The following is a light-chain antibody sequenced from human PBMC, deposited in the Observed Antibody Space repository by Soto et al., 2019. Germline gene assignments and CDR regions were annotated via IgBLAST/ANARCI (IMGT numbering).Light chain of an antibody. J-gene: IGKJ2*01. CDR2: GAS. CDR1: QSVSSSY. V-gene: IGKV3-20*01. CDR3: QQYGSSPQT. Sequence: EIVLTQSPGTLSLSPGERATLSCRASQSVSSSYLAWYQQKPGQAPRLRIYGASSRATGIPDRFSGSGSGTDFTLTSSRLEPEDSAVYYCQQYGSSPQTFGQGTKLEIK.